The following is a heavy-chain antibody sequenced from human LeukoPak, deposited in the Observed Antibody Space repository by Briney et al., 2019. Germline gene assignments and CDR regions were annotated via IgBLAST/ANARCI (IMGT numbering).Heavy chain of an antibody. D-gene: IGHD3-3*01. CDR1: GYTFTSYD. CDR2: MNPNSGNT. Sequence: ASVKVSCKASGYTFTSYDINWVRQATGQGLEWMGWMNPNSGNTGYAQKFQGRVTMTRNTSISTAYMELSSLRSEDTAVYYCARGTGFWSGYRVSNWFDPWGQGTLVTVSS. J-gene: IGHJ5*02. CDR3: ARGTGFWSGYRVSNWFDP. V-gene: IGHV1-8*01.